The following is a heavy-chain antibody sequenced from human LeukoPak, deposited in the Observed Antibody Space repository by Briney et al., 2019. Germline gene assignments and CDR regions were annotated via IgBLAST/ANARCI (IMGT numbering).Heavy chain of an antibody. D-gene: IGHD3-16*01. CDR3: ARDWGPSPGWFDP. CDR2: IYHSGST. Sequence: SSETLSLTCAVSGGSISSGGYSWSWIRQPPGKGLEWIGYIYHSGSTYYNPSLKSRVTISVDRSKNQFSLKLSSVTAADTAVYYCARDWGPSPGWFDPWGQGTLVTVSS. CDR1: GGSISSGGYS. V-gene: IGHV4-30-2*01. J-gene: IGHJ5*02.